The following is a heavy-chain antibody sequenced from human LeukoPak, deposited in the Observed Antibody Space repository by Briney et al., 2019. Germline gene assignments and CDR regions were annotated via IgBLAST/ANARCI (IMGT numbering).Heavy chain of an antibody. V-gene: IGHV1-69*06. CDR3: ARALQRGYGDYLFDL. Sequence: SVKVSFKASGGTFSSYAISWVRQAPGQGLEWMGGIIPIFGTANYAQKFQGRVTITADRSTSTAYMELSSLRSEDTAVYYCARALQRGYGDYLFDLWGRDTLVTVSS. J-gene: IGHJ2*01. CDR1: GGTFSSYA. CDR2: IIPIFGTA. D-gene: IGHD4-17*01.